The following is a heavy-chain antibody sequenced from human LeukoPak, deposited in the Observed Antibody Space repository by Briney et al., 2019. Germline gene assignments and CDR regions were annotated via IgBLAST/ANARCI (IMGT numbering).Heavy chain of an antibody. CDR2: INHSGST. Sequence: SETLSLTCAVYGGSFSGYYWSWIRQPPGKGLEWVGEINHSGSTNYNPSLKSRVTISVDTSKNQLSLKLSSVTAADTAVYYCAGTRTRYYDILTGYFYWGQGTLVTVSS. V-gene: IGHV4-34*01. CDR3: AGTRTRYYDILTGYFY. J-gene: IGHJ4*02. D-gene: IGHD3-9*01. CDR1: GGSFSGYY.